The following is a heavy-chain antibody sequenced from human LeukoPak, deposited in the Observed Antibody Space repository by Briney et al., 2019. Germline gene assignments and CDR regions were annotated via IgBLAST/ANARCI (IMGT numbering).Heavy chain of an antibody. V-gene: IGHV1-2*02. Sequence: ASVKVSCKASGFTFTGYYMLWVRQAPGQGLEWMGWINPNSGGTNYAQRFQGRVTMTRGTSISTAYMELSRLRSDDTAVYYCAREAQYTWNSNPYYFYYGMDVWGQGTTVTVSS. J-gene: IGHJ6*02. CDR2: INPNSGGT. CDR3: AREAQYTWNSNPYYFYYGMDV. CDR1: GFTFTGYY. D-gene: IGHD1-7*01.